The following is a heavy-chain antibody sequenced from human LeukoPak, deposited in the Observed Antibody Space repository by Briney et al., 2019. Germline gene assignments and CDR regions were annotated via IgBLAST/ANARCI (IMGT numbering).Heavy chain of an antibody. CDR2: IYYSGST. D-gene: IGHD7-27*01. CDR3: ASPLVPGDPYDAFDI. V-gene: IGHV4-39*01. J-gene: IGHJ3*02. CDR1: RGSISSSSYY. Sequence: SETLSLTCTVSRGSISSSSYYWGWIRQPPRKGLEWIGSIYYSGSTYYNPSLKSRVTISVDTSKNQFSLKLSSVTAADTAVYYCASPLVPGDPYDAFDIWGQGTMVTVSS.